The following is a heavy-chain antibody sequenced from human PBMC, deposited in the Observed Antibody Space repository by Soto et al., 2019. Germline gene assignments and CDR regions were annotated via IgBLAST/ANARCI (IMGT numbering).Heavy chain of an antibody. J-gene: IGHJ4*02. CDR2: IYYSGST. CDR3: ASPKIAAAGPPHY. V-gene: IGHV4-39*01. Sequence: SETLSLTCTVSGGSISSSSYYWGWIRQPPGKGLEWIGSIYYSGSTYYNPSLKSRVTISVDTSKNQFSLKLSSVTAADTAVYYCASPKIAAAGPPHYWGQGTLVTVSS. CDR1: GGSISSSSYY. D-gene: IGHD6-13*01.